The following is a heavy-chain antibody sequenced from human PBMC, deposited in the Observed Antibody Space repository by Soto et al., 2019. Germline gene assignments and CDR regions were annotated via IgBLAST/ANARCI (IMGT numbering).Heavy chain of an antibody. J-gene: IGHJ6*02. CDR3: ARHGARRPQLLYFYAMDV. D-gene: IGHD1-1*01. V-gene: IGHV5-51*01. Sequence: GESLKISCKGSGYSFTSYWIGWVRQMPGKGLEWMGIIYPGDSDIRYSPSFEGQVTISADKSISTAYLQWSSLRASDTARYYCARHGARRPQLLYFYAMDVWGQGTTVTVSS. CDR2: IYPGDSDI. CDR1: GYSFTSYW.